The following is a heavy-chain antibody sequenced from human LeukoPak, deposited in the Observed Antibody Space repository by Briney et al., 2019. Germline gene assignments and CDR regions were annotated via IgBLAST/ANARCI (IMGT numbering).Heavy chain of an antibody. Sequence: PGGSLRLSCAASGFTFSSYSMNWVRQAPGKGLEWVSSISSSSSYIYYADSVKGRFTISRDNAKNSLYLQMNSLRAEDTAVYYCARGLGQDDSSGYYYVVSGRGAFDIWGQGTMVTVSS. CDR1: GFTFSSYS. CDR2: ISSSSSYI. V-gene: IGHV3-21*01. D-gene: IGHD3-22*01. J-gene: IGHJ3*02. CDR3: ARGLGQDDSSGYYYVVSGRGAFDI.